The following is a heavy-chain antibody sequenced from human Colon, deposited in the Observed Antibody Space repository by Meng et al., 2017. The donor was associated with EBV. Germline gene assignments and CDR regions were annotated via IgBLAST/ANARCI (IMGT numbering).Heavy chain of an antibody. V-gene: IGHV7-4-1*02. D-gene: IGHD6-19*01. Sequence: QVQWVQSGSKLKKPGASVKVSCKTAGYTFTRYPMNWVRQAPGQGLERMGWISTNTGNPTYAQGFTGRFVFSVDTSVSTAYLQISSLKAEDTAVYYCGTLKYTSGFYGPAYWGQGALVTVSS. CDR2: ISTNTGNP. CDR3: GTLKYTSGFYGPAY. J-gene: IGHJ4*02. CDR1: GYTFTRYP.